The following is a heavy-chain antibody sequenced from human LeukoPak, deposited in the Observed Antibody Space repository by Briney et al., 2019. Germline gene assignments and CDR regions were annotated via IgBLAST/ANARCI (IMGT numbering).Heavy chain of an antibody. CDR2: IHYSGST. D-gene: IGHD2-2*01. Sequence: SETLSLTCTVSGGSISSYYWSWIRQPPGKGLEWIGYIHYSGSTNYNPSLKSRVTISVHTSKNQFSLKLSSVTAADTAVYYCARDRESIVVVPAAIPDHWFDPWGQGTLVTVSS. J-gene: IGHJ5*02. V-gene: IGHV4-59*12. CDR3: ARDRESIVVVPAAIPDHWFDP. CDR1: GGSISSYY.